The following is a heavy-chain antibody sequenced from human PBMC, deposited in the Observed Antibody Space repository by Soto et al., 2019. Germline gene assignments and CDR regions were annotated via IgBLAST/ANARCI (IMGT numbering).Heavy chain of an antibody. J-gene: IGHJ5*02. D-gene: IGHD2-21*01. Sequence: LSLTCSVSRAFINSGGFYYSWIRQPPGKGLEWLGYIFHSGSTLYTPSLRGRLTLSADTSRNQLSLHLTSVTAADTAVYYCVRGGIAGHWFDPWGQGILVTSPQ. V-gene: IGHV4-31*03. CDR1: RAFINSGGFY. CDR2: IFHSGST. CDR3: VRGGIAGHWFDP.